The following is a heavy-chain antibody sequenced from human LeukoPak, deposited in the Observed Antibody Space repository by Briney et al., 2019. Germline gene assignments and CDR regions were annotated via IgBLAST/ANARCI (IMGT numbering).Heavy chain of an antibody. Sequence: QTGGSLRLSCAASGFTFSSYAMSWVRQAPGKGLEWVSAISGSGGSTYYADSVEGRFTISRDNSKNTLYLQMNSLRAEDTAVYYCAREGSSSSVYFDYWGQGTLVTVSS. CDR2: ISGSGGST. CDR3: AREGSSSSVYFDY. J-gene: IGHJ4*02. V-gene: IGHV3-23*01. CDR1: GFTFSSYA. D-gene: IGHD6-6*01.